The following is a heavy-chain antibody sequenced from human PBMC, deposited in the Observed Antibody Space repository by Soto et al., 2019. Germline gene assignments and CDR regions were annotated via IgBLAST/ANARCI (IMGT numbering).Heavy chain of an antibody. CDR2: INPNGGRT. CDR1: GYTFINYY. J-gene: IGHJ3*02. D-gene: IGHD3-10*01. CDR3: TRLTTMVGGVNDDLFDI. Sequence: ASVKVSCKASGYTFINYYMHWVGQAPGQGLEWVGVINPNGGRTSYAQKFQGRVTMTRDTSTSTVYMQLSSLRSADTAVYYCTRLTTMVGGVNDDLFDIGGQGTMVTVS. V-gene: IGHV1-46*03.